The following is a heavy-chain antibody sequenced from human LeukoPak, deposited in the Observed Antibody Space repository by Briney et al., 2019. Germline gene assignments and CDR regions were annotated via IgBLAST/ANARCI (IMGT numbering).Heavy chain of an antibody. J-gene: IGHJ4*02. CDR2: INPNSGGT. D-gene: IGHD3-22*01. Sequence: ASVKVSCKASGYTFTGYYMHWVRQAPGQGLEWMGRINPNSGGTNYAQKFQGRVTMTRDTSISTAYMELSRLRSDDTAVYYCARASRRWYYDSSGYYCFDYWGQGTLVTVSS. CDR3: ARASRRWYYDSSGYYCFDY. CDR1: GYTFTGYY. V-gene: IGHV1-2*06.